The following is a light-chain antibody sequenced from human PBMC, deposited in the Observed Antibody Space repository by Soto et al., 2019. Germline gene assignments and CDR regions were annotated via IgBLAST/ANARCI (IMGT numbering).Light chain of an antibody. V-gene: IGLV2-23*03. J-gene: IGLJ2*01. CDR3: CSYAGSRTLDVV. Sequence: QSALTQPASVSGSPGQSITISCTGTSSDVGSYNLVSWYQQHPGKAPKVMIYEGSKRPSGVSNRFSGSKSGNTASLTISGLQAEDEADYYCCSYAGSRTLDVVSGGGTQLTVL. CDR1: SSDVGSYNL. CDR2: EGS.